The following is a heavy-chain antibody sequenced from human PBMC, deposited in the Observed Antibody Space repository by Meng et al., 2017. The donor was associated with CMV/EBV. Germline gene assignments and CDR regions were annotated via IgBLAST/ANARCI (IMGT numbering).Heavy chain of an antibody. Sequence: GPLSLSCAVYGGSFRGYYWSWIRQPPGKGLEWIGEINHSGSTNYNPSLKSRVTISVDTSKNQFSLKLSSVTAADTAVYYCARGRAIFGVVTWAFGIWGQGTMVTVSS. J-gene: IGHJ3*02. CDR3: ARGRAIFGVVTWAFGI. D-gene: IGHD3-3*01. V-gene: IGHV4-34*01. CDR1: GGSFRGYY. CDR2: INHSGST.